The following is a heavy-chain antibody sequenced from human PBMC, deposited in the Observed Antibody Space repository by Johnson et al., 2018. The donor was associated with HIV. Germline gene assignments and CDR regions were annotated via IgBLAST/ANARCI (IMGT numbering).Heavy chain of an antibody. CDR2: ISYHGSDT. CDR1: GFDFNTHN. CDR3: ARGLKGAFDI. J-gene: IGHJ3*02. Sequence: QEQLVESGGGLVQPGGSLRLSCAAFGFDFNTHNIHWVRQAPGKGLEWVTLISYHGSDTYYADSVQGRFTISRDNSRNMVYLEMNSLRTEDTAVYYCARGLKGAFDIWGQGTRVTVSA. V-gene: IGHV3-30*04.